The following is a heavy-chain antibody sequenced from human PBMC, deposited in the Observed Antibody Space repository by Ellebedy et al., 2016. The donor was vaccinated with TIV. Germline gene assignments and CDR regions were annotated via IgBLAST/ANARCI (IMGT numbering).Heavy chain of an antibody. Sequence: AASVKVSCKASGYTFTDYAMNWVRQAPGQGLEWMGWINTNSGNPTYAQAFTGRIVFSLDTSVSTAYLQISSLRAEDSAVYYCARTGIWGNAFDIWGQGTMVTVSS. CDR3: ARTGIWGNAFDI. CDR2: INTNSGNP. CDR1: GYTFTDYA. V-gene: IGHV7-4-1*02. D-gene: IGHD7-27*01. J-gene: IGHJ3*02.